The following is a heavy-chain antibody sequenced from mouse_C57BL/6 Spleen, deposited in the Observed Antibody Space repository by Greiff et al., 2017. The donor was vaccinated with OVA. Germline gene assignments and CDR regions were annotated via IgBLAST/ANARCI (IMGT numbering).Heavy chain of an antibody. J-gene: IGHJ2*01. Sequence: QVQLQQPGADLVKPGASVKLSCKASGYTFTSYWMHWVQQRPGQGLEWIGNINPSNGGTNYNEKVKSKATLTVDKSSSTAYMQLSSLTSEDSAVYDSARTIIATVVGRDYWGQGTTVTVSA. V-gene: IGHV1-53*01. D-gene: IGHD1-1*01. CDR2: INPSNGGT. CDR1: GYTFTSYW. CDR3: ARTIIATVVGRDY.